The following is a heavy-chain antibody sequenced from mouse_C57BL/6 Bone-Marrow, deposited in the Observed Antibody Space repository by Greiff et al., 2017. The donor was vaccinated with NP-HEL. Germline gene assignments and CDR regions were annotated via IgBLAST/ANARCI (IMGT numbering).Heavy chain of an antibody. CDR3: VTTMVTYFDY. D-gene: IGHD2-2*01. V-gene: IGHV10-1*01. CDR1: GFSFNTYA. CDR2: IRSKSNNYAT. J-gene: IGHJ2*01. Sequence: EVHLVESGGGLVQPKGSLKLSCAASGFSFNTYAMNWVRQAPGKGLEWVARIRSKSNNYATYYADSVKDRFTISRDDSESMLYLQMNNLKTEDTAMYYCVTTMVTYFDYWGQGTTLTVSS.